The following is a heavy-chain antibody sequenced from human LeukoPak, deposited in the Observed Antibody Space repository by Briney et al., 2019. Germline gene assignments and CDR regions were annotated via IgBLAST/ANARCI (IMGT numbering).Heavy chain of an antibody. D-gene: IGHD4-11*01. Sequence: SVKVSCKASGGTFSSYTISWVRQAPGQGLEWMGRIIPILGIANYAQKFQGRVTITADKSTSTAYMELSSLRSEDTAVYYRARDSTVTSLGDYWGQGTLVTVSS. V-gene: IGHV1-69*04. CDR3: ARDSTVTSLGDY. CDR1: GGTFSSYT. CDR2: IIPILGIA. J-gene: IGHJ4*02.